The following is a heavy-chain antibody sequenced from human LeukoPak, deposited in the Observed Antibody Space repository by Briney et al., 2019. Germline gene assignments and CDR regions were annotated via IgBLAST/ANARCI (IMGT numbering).Heavy chain of an antibody. CDR3: ARGGIGSSRGSFFGY. V-gene: IGHV4-59*01. D-gene: IGHD2-15*01. CDR2: IYYSGDT. Sequence: SPSETLSLTCTVSGGSISGYYWSWLRQPPGKGLEWIGYIYYSGDTNYNPSLNSRVTISVDTSKNQFSLRLSSVTTADTAIYYCARGGIGSSRGSFFGYWGQGTLVTVSS. J-gene: IGHJ4*02. CDR1: GGSISGYY.